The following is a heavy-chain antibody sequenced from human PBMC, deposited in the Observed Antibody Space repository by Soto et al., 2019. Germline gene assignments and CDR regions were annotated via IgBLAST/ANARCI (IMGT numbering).Heavy chain of an antibody. D-gene: IGHD4-17*01. CDR1: GGSVSSGTYF. J-gene: IGHJ6*02. CDR3: AILTKPTAVTTAFRGGYGLDV. V-gene: IGHV4-61*01. Sequence: SETLSLTCTVSGGSVSSGTYFWSWIRQPPGKGLEWIGYILSSGSTNYNPSLKSRVTISVDTSRNQFSLKLTSVTAADTAVYYCAILTKPTAVTTAFRGGYGLDVWGQGTTVTVSS. CDR2: ILSSGST.